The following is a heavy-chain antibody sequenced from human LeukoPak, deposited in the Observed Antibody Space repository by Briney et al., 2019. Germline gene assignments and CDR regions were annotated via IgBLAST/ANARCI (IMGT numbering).Heavy chain of an antibody. CDR2: ISAGSTI. Sequence: GGSLRLSCAASGFNFGIYSLNWVRQAPGKGLEWLSYISAGSTIYYADSVKGRFTISRDNANNLLYLQMNSLRAEDTAVYYCARVAAGYSVNYFDYWGQGTLVTVSS. V-gene: IGHV3-48*01. D-gene: IGHD4-23*01. CDR1: GFNFGIYS. J-gene: IGHJ4*02. CDR3: ARVAAGYSVNYFDY.